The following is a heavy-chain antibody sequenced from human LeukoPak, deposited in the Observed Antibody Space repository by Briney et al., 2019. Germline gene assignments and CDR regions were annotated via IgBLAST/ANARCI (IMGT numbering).Heavy chain of an antibody. D-gene: IGHD2-21*02. J-gene: IGHJ4*02. CDR1: GFTFSSYS. Sequence: GGSLRLSCAASGFTFSSYSMNWVRQAPGKGLEWVSSISSSSSYIYYADSVKGRFTISRDNAKNSLYLQMNSLRAEDTAVYYCARGDIVVVTAISWGQGTLVTVSS. V-gene: IGHV3-21*01. CDR2: ISSSSSYI. CDR3: ARGDIVVVTAIS.